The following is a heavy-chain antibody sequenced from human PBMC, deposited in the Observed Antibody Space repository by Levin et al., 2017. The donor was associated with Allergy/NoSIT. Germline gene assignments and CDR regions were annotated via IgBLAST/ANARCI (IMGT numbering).Heavy chain of an antibody. Sequence: GGSLRLSCAASGFTFSSYAMHWVRQAPDKGLEWVSVISYDASHKYYADSVKGRFTISRDNSKNTLYLQMNSLRVEDTAVYYCAKGIAVAGTYAMDVWGQGTTVTVSS. CDR2: ISYDASHK. J-gene: IGHJ6*02. V-gene: IGHV3-30*18. D-gene: IGHD6-19*01. CDR1: GFTFSSYA. CDR3: AKGIAVAGTYAMDV.